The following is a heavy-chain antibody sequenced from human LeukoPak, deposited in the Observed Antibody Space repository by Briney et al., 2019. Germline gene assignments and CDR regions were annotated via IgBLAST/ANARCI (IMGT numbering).Heavy chain of an antibody. J-gene: IGHJ6*03. CDR2: ISGSSGNT. Sequence: ASVKLSCKASGYTFTSYGINWVRQAPGQGLEWMGWISGSSGNTKYAQKLQGRVTMTTDTSTRTAYMELRSLTSGDTAVYYCARGTVSGADYYYMDVWGKGTTVTVSS. CDR1: GYTFTSYG. D-gene: IGHD4-11*01. CDR3: ARGTVSGADYYYMDV. V-gene: IGHV1-18*01.